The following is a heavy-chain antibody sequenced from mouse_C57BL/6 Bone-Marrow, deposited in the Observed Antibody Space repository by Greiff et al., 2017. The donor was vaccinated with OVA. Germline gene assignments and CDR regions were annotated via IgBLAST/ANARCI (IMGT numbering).Heavy chain of an antibody. Sequence: EVKLVESGPELVKPGASVKISCKASGYSFTDYNMNWVKQSNGKSLEWIGVINPNYGTTSYNQKFKGKATLTVDQSSSTADMQLNSLTSEDSAVYYCARRGFTTVVADWYFDVWGTGTTVTVSS. CDR3: ARRGFTTVVADWYFDV. V-gene: IGHV1-39*01. J-gene: IGHJ1*03. CDR2: INPNYGTT. CDR1: GYSFTDYN. D-gene: IGHD1-1*01.